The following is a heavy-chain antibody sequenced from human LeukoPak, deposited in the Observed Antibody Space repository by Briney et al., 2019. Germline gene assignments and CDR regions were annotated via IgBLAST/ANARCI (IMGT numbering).Heavy chain of an antibody. J-gene: IGHJ4*02. CDR1: GFTFSNAW. Sequence: GGSLRLSCAGSGFTFSNAWMNWVRQAPGKGLEWVGRIKSRPDGGTTDYAAPVKGRFTISRDDSKNTVYMQLNSLKIEDTAVYHCATGLVFDNWGQGTLVTVSS. V-gene: IGHV3-15*01. D-gene: IGHD6-19*01. CDR2: IKSRPDGGTT. CDR3: ATGLVFDN.